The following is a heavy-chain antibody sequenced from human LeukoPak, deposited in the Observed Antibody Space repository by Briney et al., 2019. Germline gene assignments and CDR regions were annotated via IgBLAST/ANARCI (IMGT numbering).Heavy chain of an antibody. CDR1: GFTFSSYS. CDR3: ARELFAFDY. CDR2: ISSSSTTI. J-gene: IGHJ4*02. Sequence: PGGSLRLSCAASGFTFSSYSMNWVRQAPGKGLELVSYISSSSTTIYYADSLKGRFTISRDNAKNSLYLQMNSLRAEDTAVYYCARELFAFDYWGQGTLVTVSS. D-gene: IGHD3-10*01. V-gene: IGHV3-48*04.